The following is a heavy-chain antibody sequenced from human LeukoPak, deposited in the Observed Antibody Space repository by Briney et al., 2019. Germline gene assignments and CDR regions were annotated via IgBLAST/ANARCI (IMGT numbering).Heavy chain of an antibody. CDR3: VRGSGSYYFAFDI. Sequence: SETLSLTCTVSGGSISSYYWSWIRQPPGKGLEWIGYIYYSGSTNYNPSLKSRVTISVDTSKNQFSLKLSSVTAADTAVYYCVRGSGSYYFAFDIWGQGTMVTVSS. J-gene: IGHJ3*02. D-gene: IGHD3-10*01. V-gene: IGHV4-59*01. CDR1: GGSISSYY. CDR2: IYYSGST.